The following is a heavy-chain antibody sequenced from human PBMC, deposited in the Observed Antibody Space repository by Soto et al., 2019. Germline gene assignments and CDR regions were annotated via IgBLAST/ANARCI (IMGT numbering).Heavy chain of an antibody. V-gene: IGHV1-18*01. D-gene: IGHD6-6*01. J-gene: IGHJ6*02. CDR2: ISTYNGNT. CDR1: GYSFITYG. CDR3: ARDRPTSSIRARDYYYAMDV. Sequence: ASVKVSCKASGYSFITYGISWVRQAPGQGLEWMGWISTYNGNTKYAQKLQGRVTMTTDTSTTTGYMELRSLRSDDTAVYYCARDRPTSSIRARDYYYAMDVWGQGTTVTV.